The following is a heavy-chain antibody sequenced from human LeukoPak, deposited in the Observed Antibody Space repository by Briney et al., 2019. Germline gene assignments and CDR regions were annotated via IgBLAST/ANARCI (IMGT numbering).Heavy chain of an antibody. Sequence: GGSLRLSCAASGFTFSGSAMHWVRQASGKGLEWVGRIRSKANNYATAYAASVKGRFTISRDDSKNTAYLQMNSLKTEDTAVYYCTTWEAVAGYYGMDVWGQGTTVTVSS. J-gene: IGHJ6*02. CDR1: GFTFSGSA. CDR2: IRSKANNYAT. D-gene: IGHD6-19*01. V-gene: IGHV3-73*01. CDR3: TTWEAVAGYYGMDV.